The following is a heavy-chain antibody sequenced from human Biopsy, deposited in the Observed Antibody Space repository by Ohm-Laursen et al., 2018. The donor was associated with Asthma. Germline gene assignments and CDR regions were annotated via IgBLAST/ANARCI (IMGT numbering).Heavy chain of an antibody. V-gene: IGHV1-24*01. D-gene: IGHD4-17*01. CDR1: GYSLTDLS. CDR3: ASDFPKDYVRYNFQF. Sequence: ASVKVSCKVSGYSLTDLSMHWVRQAPGQGLEWMGGHDHEEGGTVNARRFQGRVTMTEETSTDTAYMELSSLSSDDTAVYYCASDFPKDYVRYNFQFWGQGTLVTVSS. J-gene: IGHJ4*02. CDR2: HDHEEGGT.